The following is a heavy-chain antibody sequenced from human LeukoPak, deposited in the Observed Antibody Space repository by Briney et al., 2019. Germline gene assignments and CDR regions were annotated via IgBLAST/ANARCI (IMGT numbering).Heavy chain of an antibody. D-gene: IGHD5-24*01. J-gene: IGHJ5*02. Sequence: SVKVSCKTPVGTFSSHAITWVRQAPGQGLELMGRINPIVDTANYAQKFHDRVTITADKSTTTVYLVLNDLTPDDTAVYFCARLSNGYSSGMYNWFDPWGQGTLVTVSS. CDR3: ARLSNGYSSGMYNWFDP. CDR1: VGTFSSHA. V-gene: IGHV1-69*04. CDR2: INPIVDTA.